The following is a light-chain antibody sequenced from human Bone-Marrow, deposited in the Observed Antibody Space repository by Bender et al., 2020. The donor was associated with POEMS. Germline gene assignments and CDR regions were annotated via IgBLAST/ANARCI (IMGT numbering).Light chain of an antibody. CDR2: ENI. V-gene: IGLV3-1*01. CDR1: NLGDKY. CDR3: QSYDNSLGGWV. J-gene: IGLJ3*02. Sequence: SYEVTQPPSVSVSPGQTASITCSGINLGDKYVCWYQQKAGQSPVLVISENIRRRSGIPDRFSGSKSGTSASLAITGLQAEDEGDYYCQSYDNSLGGWVFGGGTKLTVL.